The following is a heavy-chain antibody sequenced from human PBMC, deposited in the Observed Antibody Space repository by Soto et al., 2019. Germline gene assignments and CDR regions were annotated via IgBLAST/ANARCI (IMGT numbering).Heavy chain of an antibody. V-gene: IGHV4-59*01. CDR1: GGTISRYY. CDR2: MYNTGST. Sequence: QVQLQESGPGLVKPSETLSLTCTVSGGTISRYYWSWIRQPPGKGLEWIGYMYNTGSTVYNPSFKSRVTISVDTSKNQFSLKLTSVNAADTSVYYCARDLWGYCGTDCSPLEVWGQGTTVTVSS. J-gene: IGHJ6*02. CDR3: ARDLWGYCGTDCSPLEV. D-gene: IGHD2-21*02.